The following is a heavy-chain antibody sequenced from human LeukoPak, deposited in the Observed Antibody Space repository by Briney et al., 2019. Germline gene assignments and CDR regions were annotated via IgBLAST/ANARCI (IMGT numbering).Heavy chain of an antibody. CDR1: GGSISGYY. V-gene: IGHV4-59*08. J-gene: IGHJ4*02. D-gene: IGHD3-3*01. CDR3: ARYDVSPSKYLDS. CDR2: IYYSGST. Sequence: PSETLSPTCTVSGGSISGYYWSWIRQPPGKGLEWIGWIYYSGSTSYNPSLKGRVTISVDKSNNQFSLNLNSVTAADTAVYYCARYDVSPSKYLDSWGQGTLVTVSS.